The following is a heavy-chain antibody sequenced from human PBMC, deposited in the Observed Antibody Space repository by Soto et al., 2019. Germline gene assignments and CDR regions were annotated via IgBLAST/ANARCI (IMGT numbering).Heavy chain of an antibody. J-gene: IGHJ5*02. D-gene: IGHD4-17*01. V-gene: IGHV3-23*01. CDR1: GFTFRNYA. CDR3: AKDAISGDGIWLMDS. Sequence: GGSMRLSCAASGFTFRNYAMTWARQAPGKGLEWVSSLLRSGSSAYYADSVRGRFTISSDTSANSLYLQMDNLRAEDTAIYYCAKDAISGDGIWLMDSWGQGTVVTVSS. CDR2: LLRSGSSA.